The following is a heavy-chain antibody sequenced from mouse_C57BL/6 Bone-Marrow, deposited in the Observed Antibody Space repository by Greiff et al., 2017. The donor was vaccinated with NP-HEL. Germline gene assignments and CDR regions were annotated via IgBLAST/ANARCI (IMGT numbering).Heavy chain of an antibody. CDR1: GFTFSNYW. CDR3: TGGASLAY. D-gene: IGHD3-1*01. J-gene: IGHJ3*01. Sequence: EVMLVESGGGLVQPGGSMKLSCVASGFTFSNYWMNWVRQSPEKGLEWVAQIRLKSDNYATHYAESVKGRFTISRDDSKSSVYLPMNNLRAEDTGIYYCTGGASLAYWGQGTLVTVSA. CDR2: IRLKSDNYAT. V-gene: IGHV6-3*01.